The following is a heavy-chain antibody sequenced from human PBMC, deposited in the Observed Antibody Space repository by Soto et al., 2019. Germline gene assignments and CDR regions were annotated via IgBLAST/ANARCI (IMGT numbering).Heavy chain of an antibody. CDR1: GGSISSYY. CDR2: IYYSGST. V-gene: IGHV4-59*01. Sequence: SETLSLTCTVSGGSISSYYWSWIRQPPGKGLEWIGYIYYSGSTNYNPSLKSRVTISVDTSKNQFSLKLSSVTAADTAVYYCARAGPPDQLLGWLDPWGQGTLVTVSS. CDR3: ARAGPPDQLLGWLDP. D-gene: IGHD2-2*01. J-gene: IGHJ5*02.